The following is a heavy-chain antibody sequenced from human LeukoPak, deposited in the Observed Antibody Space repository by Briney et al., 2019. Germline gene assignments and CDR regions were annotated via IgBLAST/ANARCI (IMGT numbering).Heavy chain of an antibody. Sequence: GGSLRLSCAASGFSVNNNYMSWVRQAPGKGLEWVSVIYSGGSTYYADSVKGRFTISRDNSKNTLYLQMNSLRAEDTAVYYCARDPCGGDCYSAYWGQGTLVTVSS. J-gene: IGHJ4*02. CDR2: IYSGGST. D-gene: IGHD2-21*02. CDR3: ARDPCGGDCYSAY. CDR1: GFSVNNNY. V-gene: IGHV3-66*01.